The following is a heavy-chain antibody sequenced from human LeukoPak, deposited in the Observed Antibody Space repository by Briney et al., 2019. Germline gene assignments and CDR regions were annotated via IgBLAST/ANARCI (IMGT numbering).Heavy chain of an antibody. CDR3: ARGDSGSFSQFDC. Sequence: SETLSLTCTASGGSISSYYWSWIRQPPGKGLEWIGYVYYSGSTNYNPSLKSRVTISVDTSKNQFSLKPTSVTAADTAVYYCARGDSGSFSQFDCWGQGTLVTVSS. CDR2: VYYSGST. J-gene: IGHJ4*02. V-gene: IGHV4-59*01. D-gene: IGHD1-26*01. CDR1: GGSISSYY.